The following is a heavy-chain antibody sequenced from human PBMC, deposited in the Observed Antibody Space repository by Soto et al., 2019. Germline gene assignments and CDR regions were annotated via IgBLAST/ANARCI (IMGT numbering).Heavy chain of an antibody. D-gene: IGHD3-10*01. J-gene: IGHJ5*02. V-gene: IGHV3-23*01. Sequence: EVQLLESGGGLVQPGGSLRLSCAASGFTFSSYAMSWVRQAPGKGLEWVSAISGSGGSTYYADSVKGRFTISRDNSKNTLYLQMNSLRAEDTAVYYCAKGLYGSGSYSDWFDPWGQGTLVTVSS. CDR1: GFTFSSYA. CDR3: AKGLYGSGSYSDWFDP. CDR2: ISGSGGST.